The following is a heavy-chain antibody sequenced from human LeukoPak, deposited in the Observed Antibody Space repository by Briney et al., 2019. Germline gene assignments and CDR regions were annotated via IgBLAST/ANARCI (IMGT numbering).Heavy chain of an antibody. J-gene: IGHJ4*02. CDR3: AREGSVPAAMNY. CDR2: ISSSSSYI. Sequence: GGSLRLSCAASGFTFSSYSMNWVRQAPGKGLEWVSSISSSSSYIYYADSVKGRFTISRDNAKNSLYLQMNSLRAEDTAVYYCAREGSVPAAMNYWGQGILVTVSS. D-gene: IGHD2-2*01. CDR1: GFTFSSYS. V-gene: IGHV3-21*01.